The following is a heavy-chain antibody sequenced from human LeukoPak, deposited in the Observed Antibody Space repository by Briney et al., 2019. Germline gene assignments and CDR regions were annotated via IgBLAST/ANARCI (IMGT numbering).Heavy chain of an antibody. CDR2: IYSGGST. V-gene: IGHV3-53*01. CDR1: GFTFSSYA. CDR3: ARGWGFGESYFDY. Sequence: GGSLRLSCAASGFTFSSYAMSWVRQAPGKGLEWVSVIYSGGSTYYADSVKGRFTISRDNSKNTLYLQMNSLRAEDTAVYYCARGWGFGESYFDYWGQGTLVTVSS. J-gene: IGHJ4*02. D-gene: IGHD3-10*01.